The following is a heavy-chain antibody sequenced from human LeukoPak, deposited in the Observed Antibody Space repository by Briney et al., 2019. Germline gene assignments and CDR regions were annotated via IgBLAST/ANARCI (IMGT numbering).Heavy chain of an antibody. D-gene: IGHD3-22*01. Sequence: ASVKVSCKASGYTFTSYYMHWVRQAPGQGLEWMGIINPSGGSTSYAQKFQGRVTMTRDMSTSTVYMELRSLGSDDTAVYYCARDGHRMYYYGSSDYRFDYWGQGTLVTVSS. CDR2: INPSGGST. CDR3: ARDGHRMYYYGSSDYRFDY. CDR1: GYTFTSYY. J-gene: IGHJ4*02. V-gene: IGHV1-46*01.